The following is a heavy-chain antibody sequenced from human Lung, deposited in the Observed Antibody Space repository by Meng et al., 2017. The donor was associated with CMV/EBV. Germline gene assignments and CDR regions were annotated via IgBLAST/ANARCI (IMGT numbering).Heavy chain of an antibody. V-gene: IGHV4-61*01. CDR2: IYYSGST. J-gene: IGHJ4*02. Sequence: CTVSGGSVSSGSYYWSWIRQPPGKGLEWIGYIYYSGSTNYHPSLKSRVTISVDTSKNQFSLKLSSVTAADTAVYYCARDHGSGTVDYWGQGTLVTVSS. CDR3: ARDHGSGTVDY. D-gene: IGHD3-10*01. CDR1: GGSVSSGSYY.